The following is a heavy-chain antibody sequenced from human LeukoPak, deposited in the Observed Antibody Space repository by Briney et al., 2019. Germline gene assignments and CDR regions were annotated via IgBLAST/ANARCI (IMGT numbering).Heavy chain of an antibody. Sequence: PGGSLRLSCAASGFTFSTYSMNWVRQAPGKGLEWVSYISSSSSTIYYADSVKGRLTISRDNAKNSLYLQMNSLRAEDTAVYYCARDLGYWGQGTLVTVSS. D-gene: IGHD3-10*01. J-gene: IGHJ4*02. V-gene: IGHV3-48*04. CDR2: ISSSSSTI. CDR3: ARDLGY. CDR1: GFTFSTYS.